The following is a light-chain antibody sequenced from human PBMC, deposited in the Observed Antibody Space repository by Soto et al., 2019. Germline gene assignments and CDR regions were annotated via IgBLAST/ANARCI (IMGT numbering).Light chain of an antibody. J-gene: IGKJ2*03. CDR3: QQYGSSSRYS. CDR2: AVS. V-gene: IGKV3-20*01. CDR1: QSVDSRY. Sequence: DIVLTQSPGTLSLSPGERATLSCRASQSVDSRYLAWYQQKPGQAPRLVIHAVSRRATGIPDRFSGSGSGTVFTLTIIRLEPEDFAEYYCQQYGSSSRYSFGEGTKFEIK.